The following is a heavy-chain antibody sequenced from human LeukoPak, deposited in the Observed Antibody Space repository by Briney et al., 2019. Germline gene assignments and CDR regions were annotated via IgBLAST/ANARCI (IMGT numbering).Heavy chain of an antibody. V-gene: IGHV1-69*05. CDR2: IIPIFGTA. CDR3: ARDGGYSYGYAY. D-gene: IGHD5-18*01. Sequence: SVKVACKAYGGTFSSYAISWVRQAPGQGLEWMGRIIPIFGTANYAQKFQGGVTITTEESTSTAYMELSSLRSEDTAVYYCARDGGYSYGYAYWGQGTLVTVSS. J-gene: IGHJ4*02. CDR1: GGTFSSYA.